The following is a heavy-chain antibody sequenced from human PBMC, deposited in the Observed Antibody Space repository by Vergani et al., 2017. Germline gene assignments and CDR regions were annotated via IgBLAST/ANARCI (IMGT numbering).Heavy chain of an antibody. J-gene: IGHJ6*03. CDR2: LSASDRRT. Sequence: EVQLLESGGDLVQPGGSLRLSCAASGFTFIMHAMSWVRQAPGKGLEWGSTLSASDRRTHYADSVKGRFTISRDISKNTLFLHMNSLRPEDTAVYYCERDVWDCSGISCFLRAGEFYYMDVWGQGTTVTVSS. CDR1: GFTFIMHA. V-gene: IGHV3-23*01. D-gene: IGHD3-16*01. CDR3: ERDVWDCSGISCFLRAGEFYYMDV.